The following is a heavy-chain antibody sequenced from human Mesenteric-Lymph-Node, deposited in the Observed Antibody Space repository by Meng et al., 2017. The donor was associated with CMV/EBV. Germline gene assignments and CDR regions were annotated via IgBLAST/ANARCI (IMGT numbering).Heavy chain of an antibody. D-gene: IGHD6-13*01. J-gene: IGHJ4*02. V-gene: IGHV3-11*01. CDR3: AKDLGSRGIGATNDY. CDR1: GFTFSNYY. Sequence: GGSLRLSCEASGFTFSNYYMNWIRLTPGKGLEWVAFISHSGSTISYTDAVKGRFTTSRDNAKKSLYLQMNNLRAGDTAIYYCAKDLGSRGIGATNDYWGQGTLVTVFS. CDR2: ISHSGSTI.